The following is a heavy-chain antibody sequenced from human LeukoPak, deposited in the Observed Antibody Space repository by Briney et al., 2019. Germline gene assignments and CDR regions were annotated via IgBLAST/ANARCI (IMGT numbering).Heavy chain of an antibody. CDR1: GGSISSYY. J-gene: IGHJ3*02. CDR2: IYTSGST. V-gene: IGHV4-4*07. Sequence: PSETLSLTCTVSGGSISSYYWSWIRQPAGKGLEWIGRIYTSGSTNYNPSLKSRVTMSVDTSKNQFSLKLSSVTAADTAVYYCARDLGLWFGEPPHAFDIWGQGTMVTVPS. CDR3: ARDLGLWFGEPPHAFDI. D-gene: IGHD3-10*01.